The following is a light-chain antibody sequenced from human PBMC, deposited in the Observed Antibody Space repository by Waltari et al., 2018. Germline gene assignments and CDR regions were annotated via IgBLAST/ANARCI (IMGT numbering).Light chain of an antibody. V-gene: IGKV3-11*01. Sequence: EIVLTQSPATLSLSPGERATLSCRASQSVSYYLAWYQQSPGQAPRLLIYDASSRATGIPARLSGSGSETDFTLTISSLEPEDFAVYYCQQRRTWPLTFGGGTKVEI. J-gene: IGKJ4*01. CDR3: QQRRTWPLT. CDR1: QSVSYY. CDR2: DAS.